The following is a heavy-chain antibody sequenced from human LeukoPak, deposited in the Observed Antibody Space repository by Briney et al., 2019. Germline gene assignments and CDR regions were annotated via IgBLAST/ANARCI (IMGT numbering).Heavy chain of an antibody. J-gene: IGHJ4*02. CDR1: GFTFSSYG. D-gene: IGHD1-26*01. CDR3: ARDQGRWELLSYFDY. V-gene: IGHV3-33*01. CDR2: IWYDGGNK. Sequence: GGSLRLSCAASGFTFSSYGMHWVRQAPGKGLEWVAVIWYDGGNKYYADSVKGRFTISRDNSKNTLYLQMNSLRAEDTAVYYCARDQGRWELLSYFDYWGQGTLVTVSS.